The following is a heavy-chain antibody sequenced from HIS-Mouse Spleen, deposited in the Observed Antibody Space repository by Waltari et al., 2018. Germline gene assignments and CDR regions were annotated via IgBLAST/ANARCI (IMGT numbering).Heavy chain of an antibody. CDR3: ARANPEEFYYFDY. CDR1: GFPVSSNY. V-gene: IGHV3-66*01. J-gene: IGHJ4*02. Sequence: EVQLVESGGGLVQPGGSLRLSCAASGFPVSSNYMSWVRLAPGKGLEWVSVIYSGGSTYYEDSVKGRFTISRDNSKNTLYLQMNSLRAEDTAVYYCARANPEEFYYFDYWGQGTLVTVSS. D-gene: IGHD3-3*01. CDR2: IYSGGST.